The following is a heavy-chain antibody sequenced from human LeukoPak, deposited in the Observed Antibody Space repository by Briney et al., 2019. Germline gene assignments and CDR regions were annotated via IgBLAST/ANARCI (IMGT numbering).Heavy chain of an antibody. CDR1: GGSFSGYY. J-gene: IGHJ4*02. V-gene: IGHV4-34*01. CDR2: INHSGST. CDR3: ARDISYAGWRYYFDY. Sequence: SETLSLTCAVYGGSFSGYYWSWIRQPPGKGLEWIGEINHSGSTNYNPSLKSRVTISVDTSKNQFSLKLSSVTAADTAVYYCARDISYAGWRYYFDYWGQGTLVTVSS. D-gene: IGHD2-2*01.